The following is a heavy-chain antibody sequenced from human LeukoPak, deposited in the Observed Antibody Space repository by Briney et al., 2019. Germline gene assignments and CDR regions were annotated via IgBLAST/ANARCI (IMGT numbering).Heavy chain of an antibody. CDR1: GYTFTSYY. J-gene: IGHJ4*02. Sequence: ASVEVSCKASGYTFTSYYMHWVRQAPGQGLEWMGIINPSGGSTSYAQKFQGRVTMTRDMSTSTVYMELSSLRSEDTAVYYCARDVFYYGSGSYFDYWGQGTLVTVSS. V-gene: IGHV1-46*01. CDR3: ARDVFYYGSGSYFDY. CDR2: INPSGGST. D-gene: IGHD3-10*01.